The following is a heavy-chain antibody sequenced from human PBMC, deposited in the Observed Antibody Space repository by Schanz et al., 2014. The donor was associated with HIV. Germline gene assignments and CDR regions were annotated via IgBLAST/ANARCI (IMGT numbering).Heavy chain of an antibody. D-gene: IGHD2-15*01. CDR1: GYNFTSYD. V-gene: IGHV1-8*01. J-gene: IGHJ6*02. CDR3: ARAFCSGGSCFAGYGLDV. CDR2: MNPNSANT. Sequence: QVQLVQSGAEVKKPGASVKVSCKASGYNFTSYDINWVRQATGQGLEWMGWMNPNSANTGYAQKFQGRVTMTRNTSISTAYMELSSLRSEDTAVYYCARAFCSGGSCFAGYGLDVWGQGTTVTVSS.